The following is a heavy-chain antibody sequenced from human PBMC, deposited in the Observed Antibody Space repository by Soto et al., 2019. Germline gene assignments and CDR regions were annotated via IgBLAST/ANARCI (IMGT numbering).Heavy chain of an antibody. Sequence: VGSLRLSCAASGFTFSSYAMSWVRQAPGKGLEWVSAISGSGGSTYYADSVKGRFTISRDNAKNSLYLQMNSLRAEDTAVYYCAKIAYYDILTGSRTYTWFDPWGQGTLVTVSS. V-gene: IGHV3-23*01. J-gene: IGHJ5*02. CDR3: AKIAYYDILTGSRTYTWFDP. CDR2: ISGSGGST. CDR1: GFTFSSYA. D-gene: IGHD3-9*01.